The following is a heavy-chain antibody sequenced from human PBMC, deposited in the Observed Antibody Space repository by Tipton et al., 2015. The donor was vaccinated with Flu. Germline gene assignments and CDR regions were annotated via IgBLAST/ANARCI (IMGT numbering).Heavy chain of an antibody. J-gene: IGHJ6*02. V-gene: IGHV3-66*04. CDR2: IYSGGST. D-gene: IGHD2-8*02. CDR3: AKHCSGGLCYNSYAMDV. Sequence: SLRLSCGASGFTFSTYEMNWVRQAPGKGLEWVSLIYSGGSTYYADSVKGRFTISRDNSKNTLYLQMSSLSAEDTAVYYCAKHCSGGLCYNSYAMDVWGQGASVTVSS. CDR1: GFTFSTYE.